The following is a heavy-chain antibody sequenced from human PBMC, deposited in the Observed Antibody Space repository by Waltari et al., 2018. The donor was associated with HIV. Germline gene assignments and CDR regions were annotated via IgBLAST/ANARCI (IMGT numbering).Heavy chain of an antibody. CDR2: ITGSGGNI. V-gene: IGHV3-23*01. Sequence: EVQMLESGGGLVQPGGSLRLSCAASGFTFNHYAMTWVRQAPGKGLGWVSSITGSGGNIFRADSVKGRFIIARDNSKNRLYLQMSSLRGEDTAVYYCAKGSELVPAAMSLDSWGQGTLVTVSS. CDR3: AKGSELVPAAMSLDS. CDR1: GFTFNHYA. D-gene: IGHD2-2*01. J-gene: IGHJ4*02.